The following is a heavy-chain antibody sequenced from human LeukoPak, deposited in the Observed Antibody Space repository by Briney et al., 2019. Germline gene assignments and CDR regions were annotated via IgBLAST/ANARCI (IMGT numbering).Heavy chain of an antibody. D-gene: IGHD1-26*01. V-gene: IGHV5-51*01. CDR2: VYPGDSDT. CDR1: GYSFTNYW. J-gene: IGHJ4*02. CDR3: ARRYSGSHQRDFYFDF. Sequence: GESLKISCKGSGYSFTNYWIGWVRQMPGKGLEWMGIVYPGDSDTKYSPSFQGQVTMSADGSISAAYLQWSSLKASDTAIYYCARRYSGSHQRDFYFDFWGQGTLVTVSS.